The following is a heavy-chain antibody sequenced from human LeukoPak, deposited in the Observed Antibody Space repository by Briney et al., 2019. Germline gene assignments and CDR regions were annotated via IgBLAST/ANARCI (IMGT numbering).Heavy chain of an antibody. Sequence: ASVTVSCTASRYTFTSYCMHWVRQAPGKGLEWMGGFDPEDGETIYAQKFQGRVTMTEDTSTDTAYMELSSLRSEDTAVYYCATSIAAAGQPLDYWGQGTLVTVSS. CDR1: RYTFTSYC. CDR3: ATSIAAAGQPLDY. CDR2: FDPEDGET. J-gene: IGHJ4*02. D-gene: IGHD6-13*01. V-gene: IGHV1-24*01.